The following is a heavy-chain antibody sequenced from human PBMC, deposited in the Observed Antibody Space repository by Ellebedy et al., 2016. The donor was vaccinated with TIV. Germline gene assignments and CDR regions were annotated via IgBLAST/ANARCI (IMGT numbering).Heavy chain of an antibody. CDR3: ARAPRVRGLRAFDI. V-gene: IGHV4-39*07. CDR2: IYYSGST. Sequence: SETLSLXCTVSGGSISSSSYYWDWIRQPPGKGLEWIGTIYYSGSTYYNPSLKSRVTISVDTSKNQLSLKLRSVTAADTAVYYCARAPRVRGLRAFDIWGQGTMVTVSS. D-gene: IGHD3-10*01. J-gene: IGHJ3*02. CDR1: GGSISSSSYY.